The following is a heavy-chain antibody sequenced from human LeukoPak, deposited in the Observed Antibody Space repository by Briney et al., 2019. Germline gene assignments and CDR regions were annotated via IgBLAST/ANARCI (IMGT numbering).Heavy chain of an antibody. CDR2: ISYDGSNK. Sequence: PGGSPRLSCAASGFTFSSYAMHWVRQAPGKGLEWVAVISYDGSNKYYADSVKGRFTISRDNSKNTLYLQMNSLRAEDTAVYYCASEQLAPWYYFDYWGQGTLVTVSS. J-gene: IGHJ4*02. D-gene: IGHD6-13*01. CDR1: GFTFSSYA. V-gene: IGHV3-30-3*01. CDR3: ASEQLAPWYYFDY.